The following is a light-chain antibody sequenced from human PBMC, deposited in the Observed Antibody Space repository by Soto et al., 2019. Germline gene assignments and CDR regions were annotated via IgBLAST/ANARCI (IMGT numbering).Light chain of an antibody. CDR3: CSYAGSSTLGV. V-gene: IGLV2-23*02. Sequence: QSALTQPASVSGSPGQSITISCTGNSSDVGSYNLVSWYQQHPGKAPKLMIYEVSKRPSGVSNRFSGSKSGNTASLTISGLQAEDEAYYYCCSYAGSSTLGVFGTGTKVTVL. CDR2: EVS. CDR1: SSDVGSYNL. J-gene: IGLJ1*01.